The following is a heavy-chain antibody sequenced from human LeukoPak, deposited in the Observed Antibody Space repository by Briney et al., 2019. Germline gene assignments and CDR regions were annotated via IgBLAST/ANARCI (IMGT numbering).Heavy chain of an antibody. CDR2: LYYSGST. CDR3: ASRKLGNDY. Sequence: SETLSLTCTVSGGSISSNYWSWIRQPPGKGLEWIGYLYYSGSTNYNPSLKSRVTISVDTSKNQFSLKLRSVTAADTAVYYCASRKLGNDYWGQGTLVTVSS. D-gene: IGHD7-27*01. CDR1: GGSISSNY. V-gene: IGHV4-59*01. J-gene: IGHJ4*02.